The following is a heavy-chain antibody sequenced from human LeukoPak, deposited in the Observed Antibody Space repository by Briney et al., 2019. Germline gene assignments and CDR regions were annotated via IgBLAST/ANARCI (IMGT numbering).Heavy chain of an antibody. J-gene: IGHJ4*02. D-gene: IGHD6-13*01. CDR2: MNPNSGNT. CDR3: ARIAAPGNRRLNF. CDR1: GYTFTTYD. V-gene: IGHV1-8*01. Sequence: ASVKVSCEASGYTFTTYDINWVRQAAGQGLEWMGWMNPNSGNTGNAQKFQGRATMTRNTSISTAYMELTSLTSEDTAAYFCARIAAPGNRRLNFWGQGTLVTVSS.